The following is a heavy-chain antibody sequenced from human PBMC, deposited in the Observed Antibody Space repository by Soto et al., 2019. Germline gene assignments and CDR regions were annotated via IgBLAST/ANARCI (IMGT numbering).Heavy chain of an antibody. D-gene: IGHD3-10*01. CDR3: ATWVYASGSAYYGESRFDP. CDR1: GFTFSSYA. J-gene: IGHJ5*02. CDR2: ISGSGDST. V-gene: IGHV3-23*01. Sequence: EVQLLESGGGLVQPGGSLRLSCAASGFTFSSYAMRWVRQAPVKGLEWVSAISGSGDSTYYADSVKGRFTISRDNSKNTLYLQMNSLRAEDTAVYYCATWVYASGSAYYGESRFDPWGQGTLVTVSS.